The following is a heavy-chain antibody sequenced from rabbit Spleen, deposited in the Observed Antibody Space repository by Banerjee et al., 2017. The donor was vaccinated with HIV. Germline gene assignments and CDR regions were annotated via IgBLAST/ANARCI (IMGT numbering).Heavy chain of an antibody. V-gene: IGHV1S40*01. Sequence: ESGGGLVKPGASLTLTCKASGVSFSSSDYMCWVRQAPGKGLEWISCIAGSSSGFTYSATWAKGRFTISKTSSTTVTLQMTSLSAADTATYFCARTMRSGAGATSGTYGFNLWGQGTLVTVS. CDR1: GVSFSSSDY. CDR2: IAGSSSGFT. CDR3: ARTMRSGAGATSGTYGFNL. J-gene: IGHJ4*01. D-gene: IGHD1-1*01.